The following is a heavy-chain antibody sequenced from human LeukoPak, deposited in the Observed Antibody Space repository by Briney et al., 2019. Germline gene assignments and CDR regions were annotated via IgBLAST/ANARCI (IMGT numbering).Heavy chain of an antibody. CDR3: AKSLTYYHENSDSI. D-gene: IGHD3-22*01. CDR1: GFIVSGNY. V-gene: IGHV3-53*01. J-gene: IGHJ4*02. Sequence: GGSLLLSCAASGFIVSGNYMTWVRQAPGKGLEWVSVLYKDGRTFYADSVKGRFTISRDNSKNTVYLQMNSLRVEDTAVYYCAKSLTYYHENSDSIWGQGTLVTVSS. CDR2: LYKDGRT.